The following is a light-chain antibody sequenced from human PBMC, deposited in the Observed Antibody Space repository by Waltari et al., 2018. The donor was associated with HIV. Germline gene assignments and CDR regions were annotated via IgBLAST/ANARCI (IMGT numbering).Light chain of an antibody. J-gene: IGLJ3*02. CDR1: TLGNN. CDR2: GKN. Sequence: SDLPTDLALPVPLGRQVGTQCKGDTLGNNMQPGYQQKPGQPPVLVIYGKNNRPSGIPDRFSGSSSGNTASLTITATQADDEADYYCNSWDTNPEGVVFGGGTKLTVL. V-gene: IGLV3-19*01. CDR3: NSWDTNPEGVV.